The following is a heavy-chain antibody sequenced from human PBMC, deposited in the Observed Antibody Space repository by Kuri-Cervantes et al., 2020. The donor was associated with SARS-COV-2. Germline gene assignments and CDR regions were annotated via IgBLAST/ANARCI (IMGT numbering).Heavy chain of an antibody. Sequence: GGSLRLSCAASGFTFSSYSMNWVRQAPGKGLEWVSSISSSSSYIYYADSVKGRFTISRDNAKNSLYLQMNSLRAEDTALYYCASHPKRFLEWLFDYWGQGTLVTVSS. D-gene: IGHD3-3*01. J-gene: IGHJ4*02. V-gene: IGHV3-21*04. CDR3: ASHPKRFLEWLFDY. CDR2: ISSSSSYI. CDR1: GFTFSSYS.